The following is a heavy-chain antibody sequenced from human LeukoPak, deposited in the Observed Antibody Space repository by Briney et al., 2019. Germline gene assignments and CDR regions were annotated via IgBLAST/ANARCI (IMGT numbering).Heavy chain of an antibody. J-gene: IGHJ1*01. CDR1: GGSFSGYY. Sequence: SETLSLTCAVYGGSFSGYYWSWIRQPPGRGLEWIGEINHSGSTNYNPSLKSRVTISVDTSKNQFSLKLSSVTAADTAVYYCAREPAYYDSSDYYLGYFQHWGQGTLVTVSS. CDR3: AREPAYYDSSDYYLGYFQH. D-gene: IGHD3-22*01. CDR2: INHSGST. V-gene: IGHV4-34*09.